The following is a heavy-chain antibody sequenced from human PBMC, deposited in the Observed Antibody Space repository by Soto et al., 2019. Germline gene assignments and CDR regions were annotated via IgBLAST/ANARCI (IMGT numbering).Heavy chain of an antibody. D-gene: IGHD6-13*01. Sequence: QVQLQQWGAGLLKPWETLSLTCGVYGGSFSGYYWSWIRQPPGKGLEWIGEINHSGSTNYNPSLKSRVTISVDMAKNRFSLKLNYVTAAETAVYYCARGGRLYSSSWFDSWGQGNLVTVSS. J-gene: IGHJ5*01. CDR3: ARGGRLYSSSWFDS. V-gene: IGHV4-34*01. CDR1: GGSFSGYY. CDR2: INHSGST.